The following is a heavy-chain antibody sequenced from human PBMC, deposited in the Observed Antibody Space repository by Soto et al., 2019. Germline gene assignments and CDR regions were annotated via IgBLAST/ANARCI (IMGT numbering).Heavy chain of an antibody. Sequence: QVQLVESGGGVVQPGRSLRLSCAASGFTFSSYGMHWVRQAPGKGLEWVAVISYDGSNKYYADSVKGRFTISRDNPKNTLYLQMNSVRAEDTAVYYCAKNNGYSHTRGTDVWGQGTTVTVYS. V-gene: IGHV3-30*18. CDR2: ISYDGSNK. CDR1: GFTFSSYG. CDR3: AKNNGYSHTRGTDV. J-gene: IGHJ6*02. D-gene: IGHD5-18*01.